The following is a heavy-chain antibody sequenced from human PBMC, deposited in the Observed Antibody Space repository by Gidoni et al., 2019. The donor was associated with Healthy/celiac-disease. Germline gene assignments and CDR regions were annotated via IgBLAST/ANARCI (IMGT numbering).Heavy chain of an antibody. D-gene: IGHD6-13*01. J-gene: IGHJ4*02. CDR2: INPNSGGT. V-gene: IGHV1-2*04. CDR1: GYTFTGYY. CDR3: ARAGYSSSWYGPYFDY. Sequence: QVQLVQSGAEVKKPGASVKVSCKASGYTFTGYYMHWVRQAPGQGLEWMGWINPNSGGTNYAQKFQGWVTMTRDTSISTAYMELSRLRSDDTAVYYCARAGYSSSWYGPYFDYWGQGTLVTVSS.